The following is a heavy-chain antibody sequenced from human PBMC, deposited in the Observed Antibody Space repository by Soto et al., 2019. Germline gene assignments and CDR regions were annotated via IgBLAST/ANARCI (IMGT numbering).Heavy chain of an antibody. Sequence: GGSLRLSCAASGFTFSSYGMHWVRQAPGKGLEWVAVISYDGSNKYYADSVKGRFTISRDNSKNTLYLQMNSLRAEDTAVYYCAKFTYYYDSSGYYYGYFDTGAREPWSPSPQ. J-gene: IGHJ4*02. CDR3: AKFTYYYDSSGYYYGYFDT. CDR1: GFTFSSYG. CDR2: ISYDGSNK. D-gene: IGHD3-22*01. V-gene: IGHV3-30*18.